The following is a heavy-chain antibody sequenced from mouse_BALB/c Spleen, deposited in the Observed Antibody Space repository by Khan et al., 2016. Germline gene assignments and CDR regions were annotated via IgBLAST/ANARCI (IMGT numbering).Heavy chain of an antibody. Sequence: VQLQQSGTVLARPGASVKMSCKASGYTFSNYWMHWMKQRPGQGLEWIGVIYPGNTDVTYNQKFKGKAELTAVASTSTAYMELSSLTNEDSAVYYCTRGDTTGYAWFAYWGQGTLVTVSA. CDR1: GYTFSNYW. J-gene: IGHJ3*01. D-gene: IGHD3-2*01. V-gene: IGHV1-5*01. CDR2: IYPGNTDV. CDR3: TRGDTTGYAWFAY.